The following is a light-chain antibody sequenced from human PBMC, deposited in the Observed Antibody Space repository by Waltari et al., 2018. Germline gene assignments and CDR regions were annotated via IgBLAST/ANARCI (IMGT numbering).Light chain of an antibody. CDR1: ASYVGIFNS. J-gene: IGLJ3*02. CDR3: CSYAGIWV. V-gene: IGLV2-11*01. CDR2: DVT. Sequence: QSALTQPRSVSGSPGQPVTISLAGTASYVGIFNSVYWYQQQPGKAPKPVIFDVTQRPSGVPDRFSGSKSGTSASLTVSGLQAEDEADYYCCSYAGIWVFGGGTKLTVL.